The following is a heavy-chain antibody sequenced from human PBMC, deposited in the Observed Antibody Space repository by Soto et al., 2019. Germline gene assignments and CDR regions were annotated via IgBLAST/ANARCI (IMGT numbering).Heavy chain of an antibody. CDR1: DGSSTSGSCY. CDR3: VGQGIGEVHGLVAV. J-gene: IGHJ6*02. D-gene: IGHD1-1*01. Sequence: WSVGDGSSTSGSCYCSWKKQPPGKGLEWIGYIYYSGSTNYNPSLKSRVTISVDTSKNQFSLKLSSVTAADTALYYCVGQGIGEVHGLVAVRRQGTTVTVSS. CDR2: IYYSGST. V-gene: IGHV4-61*01.